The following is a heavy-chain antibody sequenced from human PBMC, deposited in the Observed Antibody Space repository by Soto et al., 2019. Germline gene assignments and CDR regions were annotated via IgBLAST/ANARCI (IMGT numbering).Heavy chain of an antibody. Sequence: SETLSLTCTVSGGSISSSSYYWGWIRQPPGKGLEWIGSIYYSGSTYYNPSLKSRVTISVDTSKNQFSLKLSSVTAADTAVYYCARTRTLYYDSSEYYFDYWGQGALVTAPQ. V-gene: IGHV4-39*01. CDR3: ARTRTLYYDSSEYYFDY. CDR1: GGSISSSSYY. J-gene: IGHJ4*02. D-gene: IGHD3-22*01. CDR2: IYYSGST.